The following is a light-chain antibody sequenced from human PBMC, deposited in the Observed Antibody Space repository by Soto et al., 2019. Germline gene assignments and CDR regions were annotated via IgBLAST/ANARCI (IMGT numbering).Light chain of an antibody. CDR3: QQYDSSFRT. CDR1: QSVDIN. J-gene: IGKJ1*01. V-gene: IGKV3-20*01. Sequence: IVLTQSPAPLSVSPGDRVTLSCKASQSVDINLAWYQQKAGQAPRLLVYGASSRATGVPDRFSGNGSGTDCTLTISRLEPEDFAVYYCQQYDSSFRTFCQGTKVDIK. CDR2: GAS.